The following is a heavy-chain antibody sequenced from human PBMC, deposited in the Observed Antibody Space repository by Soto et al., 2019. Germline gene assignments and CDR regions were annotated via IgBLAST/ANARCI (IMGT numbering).Heavy chain of an antibody. CDR1: GFTFSSYA. J-gene: IGHJ6*01. CDR2: ISAGGGTT. CDR3: AKPPASVSSTPDYYYGMDV. V-gene: IGHV3-23*01. D-gene: IGHD2-15*01. Sequence: EVQLLQSGGGLLQPGGSLRLSCAASGFTFSSYAMTWVRRAPGKGLEWVSAISAGGGTTYYADPVKGRFTVSRDNSKNTLYLKMNSLSAEDTAVYYWAKPPASVSSTPDYYYGMDVWGRGTTVTVSS.